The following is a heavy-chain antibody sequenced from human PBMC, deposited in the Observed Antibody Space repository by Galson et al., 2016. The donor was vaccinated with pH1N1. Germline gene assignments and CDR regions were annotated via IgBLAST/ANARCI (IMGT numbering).Heavy chain of an antibody. CDR1: GFIFSDYW. D-gene: IGHD3-3*01. CDR2: IRQDGSEK. J-gene: IGHJ6*02. V-gene: IGHV3-7*01. CDR3: ARGGVTIFGIVNPAFGMDV. Sequence: SLRLSCAASGFIFSDYWMQWVRQAPGKGLEWVANIRQDGSEKYYVDSVKGRFTISRDNAKNSLYLQMNSLRAEDTAVYYCARGGVTIFGIVNPAFGMDVWGQGTTVTVSS.